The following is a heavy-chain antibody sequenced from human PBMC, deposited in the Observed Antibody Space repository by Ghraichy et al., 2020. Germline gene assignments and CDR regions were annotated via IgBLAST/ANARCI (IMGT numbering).Heavy chain of an antibody. CDR2: IDYSGST. J-gene: IGHJ6*02. CDR3: ARGPAVYSSSPLYYYYYGMDV. V-gene: IGHV4-61*01. Sequence: SETLSLTCTVSGGSVSSGSYYWSWIRQPPGKGLEWIGYIDYSGSTNYNPSLKSRVTISVDTSKNQFSLKLSSVTAADTAVYYCARGPAVYSSSPLYYYYYGMDVWGQGTTVTVSS. D-gene: IGHD6-6*01. CDR1: GGSVSSGSYY.